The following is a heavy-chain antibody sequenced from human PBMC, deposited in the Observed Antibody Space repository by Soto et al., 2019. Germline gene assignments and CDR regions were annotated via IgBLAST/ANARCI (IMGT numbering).Heavy chain of an antibody. CDR3: ARHSSGGAYYYYYMDV. CDR1: GYSFTSYW. V-gene: IGHV5-10-1*01. CDR2: IDPSDSYT. D-gene: IGHD6-19*01. Sequence: PGESLKISCKGSGYSFTSYWISWVRQMPGKGLEWMGRIDPSDSYTNYSPSFQGHVTISADKSISTAYLQWSSLKASDTARYYCARHSSGGAYYYYYMDVWGKGTTVTVSS. J-gene: IGHJ6*03.